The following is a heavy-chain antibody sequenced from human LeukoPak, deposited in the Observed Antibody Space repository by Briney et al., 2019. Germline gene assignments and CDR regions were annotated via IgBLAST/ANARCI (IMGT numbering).Heavy chain of an antibody. CDR2: ISGSGGST. CDR1: GFTFSSYA. V-gene: IGHV3-23*01. Sequence: GGSLRLSCAASGFTFSSYAMSWVRQAPGKGLEWVPAISGSGGSTYYADSVKGRFTISRDNSKNTLYLQMNSLRAEDTAVYYCAKASQYCSSTSCYLYFDYWGQGTLVTVSS. J-gene: IGHJ4*02. CDR3: AKASQYCSSTSCYLYFDY. D-gene: IGHD2-2*01.